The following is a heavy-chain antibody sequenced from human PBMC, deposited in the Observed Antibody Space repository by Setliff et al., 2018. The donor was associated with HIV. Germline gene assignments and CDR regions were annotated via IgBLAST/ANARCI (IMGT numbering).Heavy chain of an antibody. Sequence: ASVKVSCKASGYSFTSYGLSWVRQAPGQGLEWMGSITTYNGGTNYAQKFQGRVTMTTDTSTSTAYMELRSLRSDDTAVYYCTRGGYSGAFLDAFDIWGQGTMATVSS. D-gene: IGHD1-26*01. V-gene: IGHV1-18*01. CDR3: TRGGYSGAFLDAFDI. CDR1: GYSFTSYG. CDR2: ITTYNGGT. J-gene: IGHJ3*02.